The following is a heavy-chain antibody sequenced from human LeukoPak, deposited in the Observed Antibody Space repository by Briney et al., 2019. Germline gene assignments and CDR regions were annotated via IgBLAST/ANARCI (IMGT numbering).Heavy chain of an antibody. CDR3: ARAQYGSGWNRFQH. V-gene: IGHV1-2*02. J-gene: IGHJ1*01. CDR2: INPNSGGT. D-gene: IGHD6-19*01. CDR1: GYTFTDYY. Sequence: GASVKVSCKASGYTFTDYYIHWVRQAPGQGLEWMGWINPNSGGTNYAQKFQGRVTMTRDTSISTAYMELSRLRSDDTAVYYCARAQYGSGWNRFQHWGQGTLVTVSS.